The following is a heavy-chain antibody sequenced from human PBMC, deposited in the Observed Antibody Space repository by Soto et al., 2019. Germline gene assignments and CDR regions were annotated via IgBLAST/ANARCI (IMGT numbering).Heavy chain of an antibody. CDR3: ATGPTVPTLLDS. V-gene: IGHV3-23*01. Sequence: PGGSLRLSCAASGFTTPYAMTCVRQAPGKGLEWVSTISVSGGTTYYTDSVKGRFTISRDKSKTTLYLQVNSLNAEDTAVYYCATGPTVPTLLDSWGQGTLVTVSS. J-gene: IGHJ4*02. CDR2: ISVSGGTT. CDR1: GFTTPYA.